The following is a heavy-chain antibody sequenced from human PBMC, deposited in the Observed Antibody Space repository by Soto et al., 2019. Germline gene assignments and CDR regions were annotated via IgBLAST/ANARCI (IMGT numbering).Heavy chain of an antibody. Sequence: PXVSLSLSCAASGFTFSYYARSWVRQAPGKGLEWVSSTSSSVDHTYYGDSVKGRFTNSRDNSQNTLYLQMDSLRGEDTAVYYCAKIEMVSSCTDYWGQGTLVTVPS. D-gene: IGHD2-15*01. CDR3: AKIEMVSSCTDY. V-gene: IGHV3-23*01. J-gene: IGHJ4*02. CDR1: GFTFSYYA. CDR2: TSSSVDHT.